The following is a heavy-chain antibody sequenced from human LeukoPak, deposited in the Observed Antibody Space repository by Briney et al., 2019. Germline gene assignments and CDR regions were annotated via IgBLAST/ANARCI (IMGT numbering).Heavy chain of an antibody. D-gene: IGHD3-9*01. CDR1: GFTFRSYG. V-gene: IGHV3-7*01. CDR2: IKQDGSEK. J-gene: IGHJ4*02. CDR3: ARSKPGGERYFDWLLPVYFDY. Sequence: PGGSLRLSCAAYGFTFRSYGMHWVRQAPGKGLDWVANIKQDGSEKYYVDSVKGRFTISRDNAKNSLYLQMNSLRAEDTAVYYCARSKPGGERYFDWLLPVYFDYWGQGTLVTVSS.